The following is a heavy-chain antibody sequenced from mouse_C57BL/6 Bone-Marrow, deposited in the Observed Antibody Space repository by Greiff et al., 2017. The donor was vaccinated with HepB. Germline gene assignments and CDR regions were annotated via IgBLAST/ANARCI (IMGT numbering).Heavy chain of an antibody. V-gene: IGHV1-69*01. CDR3: ARKGVVPHFDY. CDR1: GYTFTSYW. Sequence: VQLQQPGAELVMPGASVKLSCKASGYTFTSYWMHWVKQRPGQGLEWIGEIDPSDSYTNYNQKFKGKSTLTVDKSSSTAYMQLSSLTSEDSAVYYCARKGVVPHFDYWGQGTTLTVSS. J-gene: IGHJ2*01. CDR2: IDPSDSYT. D-gene: IGHD1-1*01.